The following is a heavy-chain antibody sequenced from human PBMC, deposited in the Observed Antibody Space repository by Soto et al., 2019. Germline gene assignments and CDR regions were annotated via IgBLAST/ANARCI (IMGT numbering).Heavy chain of an antibody. Sequence: QITLKESGPTLVKPTQTLTLTCTVSGFSLNTYGVGVGWIRQPPGKALEWLALIYWDDDKRYSPSLKSRLTITKDTSKNQVVLTMTIMDPVDTVTYYCARALGSWGAYYFDYWGQGTLVNVSS. CDR2: IYWDDDK. D-gene: IGHD3-16*01. J-gene: IGHJ4*02. CDR1: GFSLNTYGVG. CDR3: ARALGSWGAYYFDY. V-gene: IGHV2-5*02.